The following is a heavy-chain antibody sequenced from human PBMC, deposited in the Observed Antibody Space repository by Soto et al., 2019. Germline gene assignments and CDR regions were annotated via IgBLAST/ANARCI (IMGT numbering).Heavy chain of an antibody. Sequence: ASVKVSCKVSGYTLTELSMHRVRQAPGKGLEWMGGFDPEDGETIYAQKSQGRVTMTEDTSTDTAYMELNSLRAEDTAVYYCARSIGIKVVTPSQNAFDIWGQGTMVTVSS. D-gene: IGHD2-21*02. J-gene: IGHJ3*02. CDR3: ARSIGIKVVTPSQNAFDI. V-gene: IGHV1-24*01. CDR2: FDPEDGET. CDR1: GYTLTELS.